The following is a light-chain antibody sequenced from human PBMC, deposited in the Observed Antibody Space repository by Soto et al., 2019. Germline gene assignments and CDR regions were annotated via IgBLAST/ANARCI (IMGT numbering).Light chain of an antibody. CDR2: AAS. Sequence: DRQLIQSAASRSTSIGDRVTITCRASQGIRNDLGWYQQKPGKAPKLLIYAASSLQSGVPSRFSGSGSGTEFTLTISSLQPEDFATYYCQQLNSYPITFGHGTRLEI. V-gene: IGKV1-17*01. CDR1: QGIRND. CDR3: QQLNSYPIT. J-gene: IGKJ5*01.